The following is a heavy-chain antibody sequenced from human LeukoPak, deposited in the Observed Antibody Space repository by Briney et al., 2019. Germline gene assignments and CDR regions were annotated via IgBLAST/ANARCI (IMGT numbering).Heavy chain of an antibody. V-gene: IGHV3-30*04. CDR3: ARGGMTIAFDQADYISLDY. CDR2: ISYDGSNK. Sequence: GGSLRLSCAASGFTFTDYAVHWVRQAPGKGLEWVAVISYDGSNKYYADSVKGRFTISRDNSKNTLYLQMNSLKAEDTAVHYCARGGMTIAFDQADYISLDYWGQGTLVTVSS. CDR1: GFTFTDYA. J-gene: IGHJ4*02. D-gene: IGHD4/OR15-4a*01.